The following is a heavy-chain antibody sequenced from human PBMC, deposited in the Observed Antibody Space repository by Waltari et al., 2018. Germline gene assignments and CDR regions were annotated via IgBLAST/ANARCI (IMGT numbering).Heavy chain of an antibody. J-gene: IGHJ4*02. CDR3: ARDYSNYKRFDY. CDR2: ISYDGSNK. Sequence: QVQLVESGGGVVQPGRSLRLSCAASGFTFSSYAMPWVRQAPGKGLEWVAVISYDGSNKYYADSVKGRFTISRDNSKNTLYLQMNSLRAEDTAVYYCARDYSNYKRFDYWGQGTLVTVSS. V-gene: IGHV3-30-3*01. CDR1: GFTFSSYA. D-gene: IGHD4-4*01.